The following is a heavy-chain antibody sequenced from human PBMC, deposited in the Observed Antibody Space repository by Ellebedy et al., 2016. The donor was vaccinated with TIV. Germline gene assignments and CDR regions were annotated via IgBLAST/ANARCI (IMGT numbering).Heavy chain of an antibody. J-gene: IGHJ4*02. CDR3: ARDGVGAGLDY. CDR2: IKQDGSAK. Sequence: GESLKISCAASGFTFTRDYMSWVRQAPGKGLEWVANIKQDGSAKYYIESVKGRFTISRDNAKNSLYLQMNSLRAEDTAVYYCARDGVGAGLDYWGQGTLVTVSS. D-gene: IGHD3-10*01. V-gene: IGHV3-7*03. CDR1: GFTFTRDY.